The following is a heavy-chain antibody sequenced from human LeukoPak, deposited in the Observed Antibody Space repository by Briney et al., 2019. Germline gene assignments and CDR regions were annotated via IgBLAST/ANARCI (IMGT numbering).Heavy chain of an antibody. CDR1: GGSISSYY. Sequence: SETLSLTCTVSGGSISSYYWSWIRQPPGKGLEWIGYIYYSGSTYYNPSLKSRVTISVDTSKNQFSLKLSSVTAADTAVYYCARDLREDWFDPWGQGTLVTVSS. CDR2: IYYSGST. J-gene: IGHJ5*02. V-gene: IGHV4-30-4*08. D-gene: IGHD5-24*01. CDR3: ARDLREDWFDP.